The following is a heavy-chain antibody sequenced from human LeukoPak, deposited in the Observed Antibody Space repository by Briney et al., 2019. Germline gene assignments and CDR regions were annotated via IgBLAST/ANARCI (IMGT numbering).Heavy chain of an antibody. CDR3: ARGTSFYSSSSSPGGYYYYGMDV. J-gene: IGHJ6*02. Sequence: SETLSLTCAVDGGSVSGYYWSWIRQPPGKGLEWIGEINHSGSTNYNPSLKSRVTISVDTSKNQFSLKLSSVTAADTAVYYCARGTSFYSSSSSPGGYYYYGMDVWGQGTTVTVSS. CDR2: INHSGST. CDR1: GGSVSGYY. D-gene: IGHD6-6*01. V-gene: IGHV4-34*01.